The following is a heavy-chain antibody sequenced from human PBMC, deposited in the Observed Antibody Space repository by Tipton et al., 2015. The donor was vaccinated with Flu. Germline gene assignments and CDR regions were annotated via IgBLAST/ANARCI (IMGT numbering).Heavy chain of an antibody. Sequence: GLVKPSETLSLTCTVSGGSIGSSAYYWGWVRQPPGKGLEWIANIYYSGGAKYNPSLRSRVTISADTSNQFSLTLSSVTAADTAVYYCATTTNYYYGMDVWGQGISVTVSS. D-gene: IGHD1-14*01. V-gene: IGHV4-39*01. CDR3: ATTTNYYYGMDV. J-gene: IGHJ6*02. CDR1: GGSIGSSAYY. CDR2: IYYSGGA.